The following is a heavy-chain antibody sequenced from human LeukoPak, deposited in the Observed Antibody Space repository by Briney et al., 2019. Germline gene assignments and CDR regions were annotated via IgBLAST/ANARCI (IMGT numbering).Heavy chain of an antibody. CDR2: ISAYNGNT. CDR1: GHTFTSYG. J-gene: IGHJ5*02. CDR3: ASLRVGYSYGLYWFDP. D-gene: IGHD5-18*01. Sequence: PRASVKVSCKASGHTFTSYGISWVRQAPGQGLEWMGWISAYNGNTNYAQKLQGRVTMTTDTSTSTAYMELRSLRSDDTAVYYCASLRVGYSYGLYWFDPWGQGTLVTVSS. V-gene: IGHV1-18*01.